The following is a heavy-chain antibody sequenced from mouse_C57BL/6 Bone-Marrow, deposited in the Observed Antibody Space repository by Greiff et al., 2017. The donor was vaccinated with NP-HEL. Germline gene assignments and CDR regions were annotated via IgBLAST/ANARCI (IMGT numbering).Heavy chain of an antibody. CDR3: ARHEDDDDEGAWFAY. CDR1: GYTFTEYT. D-gene: IGHD2-4*01. V-gene: IGHV1-62-2*01. CDR2: FYPGSGSI. J-gene: IGHJ3*01. Sequence: VKVVESGAELVKPGASVKLSCKASGYTFTEYTIHWVKQRSGQGLEWIGWFYPGSGSIKYNEKFKDKATLTADKSSSTVYMELSRLTSEDSAVYFCARHEDDDDEGAWFAYWGQGTLVTVSA.